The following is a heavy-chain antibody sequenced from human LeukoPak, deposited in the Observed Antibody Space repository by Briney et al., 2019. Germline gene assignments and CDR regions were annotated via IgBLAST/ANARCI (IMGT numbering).Heavy chain of an antibody. J-gene: IGHJ3*02. V-gene: IGHV4-38-2*01. CDR3: ARSYFSLGAFDI. CDR2: IYHTETT. CDR1: GYSISGRFY. Sequence: PSETLSLTCAVSGYSISGRFYWGWIRQPPGKGLEWIGTIYHTETTYRNPSLKSRVTLSADTSKNQFSLKLTSMTAADTAVYYCARSYFSLGAFDIWGQGTMVTVSS. D-gene: IGHD2/OR15-2a*01.